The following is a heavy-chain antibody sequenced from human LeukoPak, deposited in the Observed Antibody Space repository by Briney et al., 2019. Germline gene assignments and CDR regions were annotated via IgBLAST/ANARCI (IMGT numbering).Heavy chain of an antibody. V-gene: IGHV4-4*07. CDR2: IYTSGST. J-gene: IGHJ6*03. D-gene: IGHD4-23*01. CDR3: ARETRTRTTVVTPGYYYYYMDV. CDR1: GGSISSYY. Sequence: SETLSLTCTVSGGSISSYYWSWIRQPAGKGLEWIGRIYTSGSTNYNPSLKSRVTMSVDTSKNQFSLKLSSVTAADTAVYYCARETRTRTTVVTPGYYYYYMDVWGKGTTVTISS.